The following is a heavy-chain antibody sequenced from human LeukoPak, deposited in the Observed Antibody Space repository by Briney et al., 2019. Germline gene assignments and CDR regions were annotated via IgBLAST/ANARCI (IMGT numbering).Heavy chain of an antibody. CDR1: GFTFSSYA. D-gene: IGHD2-2*01. V-gene: IGHV3-23*01. Sequence: GGSLRLSCAASGFTFSSYAMSWVRQAPGKGLEWVSAISGSGGSTYYADSVKGRFTISRDNSKNTLYLQMNSLRAEDTAVYYCAKAGEGYCSSTSCRNPFDYWGQGTLVTVSS. CDR3: AKAGEGYCSSTSCRNPFDY. J-gene: IGHJ4*02. CDR2: ISGSGGST.